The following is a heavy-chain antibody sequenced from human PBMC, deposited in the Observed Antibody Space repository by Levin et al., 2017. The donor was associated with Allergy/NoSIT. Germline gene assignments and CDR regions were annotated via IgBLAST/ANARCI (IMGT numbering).Heavy chain of an antibody. J-gene: IGHJ4*02. D-gene: IGHD6-19*01. CDR1: GFTFSSYA. V-gene: IGHV3-30-3*01. CDR2: ISYDGSNK. Sequence: SCAASGFTFSSYAMHWVRQAPGKGLEWVAVISYDGSNKYYADSVKGRFTISRDNSKNTLYLQMNSLRAEDTAVYYCARASTYSSGMAPPDDYWGQGTLVTVSS. CDR3: ARASTYSSGMAPPDDY.